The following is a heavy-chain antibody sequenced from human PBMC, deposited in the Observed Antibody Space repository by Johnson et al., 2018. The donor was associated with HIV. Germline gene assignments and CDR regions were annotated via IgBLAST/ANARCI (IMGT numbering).Heavy chain of an antibody. Sequence: QVHLVESGGGVVQPGRSLRLSCAASGFTFSSYAMHWVRQAPGKGLEWVAVISYDGSNKYYADSVKGRFTISRDNSKNTLYLQMNSLRAEDTAVYYCARGGNYYDSSGYPHDAFDIWGQGTMVTVSS. CDR3: ARGGNYYDSSGYPHDAFDI. J-gene: IGHJ3*02. V-gene: IGHV3-30-3*01. CDR2: ISYDGSNK. CDR1: GFTFSSYA. D-gene: IGHD3-22*01.